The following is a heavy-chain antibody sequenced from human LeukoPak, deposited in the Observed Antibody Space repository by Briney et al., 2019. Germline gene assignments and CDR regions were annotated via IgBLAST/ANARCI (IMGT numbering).Heavy chain of an antibody. D-gene: IGHD6-19*01. CDR1: GFTFSSYA. CDR3: AKSGWGYYYYYMDV. Sequence: GGSLRLSCAASGFTFSSYAMSWVRQAPGKGLEWVSAISGSGGSTYYADSVKGRFTISRDNSKNTLYLQMNSLRAEDTAVYYCAKSGWGYYYYYMDVWGKGTTVTVSS. CDR2: ISGSGGST. V-gene: IGHV3-23*01. J-gene: IGHJ6*03.